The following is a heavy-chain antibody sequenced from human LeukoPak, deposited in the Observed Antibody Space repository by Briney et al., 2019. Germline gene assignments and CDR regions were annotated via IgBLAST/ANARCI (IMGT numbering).Heavy chain of an antibody. CDR1: GYTFTIYG. V-gene: IGHV1-18*01. CDR3: ARDHSGKIDY. CDR2: ISAYNGNT. Sequence: VASVTVSFTASGYTFTIYGISWVRQAPGQGLEWMGWISAYNGNTNYAQKLQGRVTMTTDTSTSTAYMELRSLRSDDTAVYYCARDHSGKIDYWGQGTLVTVSS. D-gene: IGHD1-26*01. J-gene: IGHJ4*02.